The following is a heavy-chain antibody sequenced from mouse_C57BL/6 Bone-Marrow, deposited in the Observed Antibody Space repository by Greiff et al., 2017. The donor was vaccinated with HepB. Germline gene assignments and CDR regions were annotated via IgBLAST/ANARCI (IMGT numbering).Heavy chain of an antibody. Sequence: EVMLVESGGGLVQPGESLKLSCESNEYEFPSHDMSWVRKTPEKRLELVAAINSDGGSTYYPDTMERRFIISRDNTKKTLYLQMVSLRSEDTALYYCARRVGPSYWYFDVWGTGTTVTVSS. V-gene: IGHV5-2*01. CDR2: INSDGGST. CDR1: EYEFPSHD. J-gene: IGHJ1*03. CDR3: ARRVGPSYWYFDV. D-gene: IGHD4-1*01.